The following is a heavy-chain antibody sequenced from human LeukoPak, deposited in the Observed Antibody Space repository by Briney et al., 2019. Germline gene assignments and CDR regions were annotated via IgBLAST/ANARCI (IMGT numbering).Heavy chain of an antibody. D-gene: IGHD6-6*01. J-gene: IGHJ4*02. CDR1: GFTFSSDA. V-gene: IGHV3-23*01. CDR2: ISGSGAGT. Sequence: GGSLRLSCSASGFTFSSDAMSWVRQAPGKGLEWVSAISGSGAGTHYADSVKGRFTISRDTSKNTLYLQMNSPRADDTAVYYCVTSSSYYWGQGTLVTVSS. CDR3: VTSSSYY.